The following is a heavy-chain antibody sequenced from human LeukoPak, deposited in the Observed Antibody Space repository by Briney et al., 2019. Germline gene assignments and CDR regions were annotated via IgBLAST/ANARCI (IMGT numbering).Heavy chain of an antibody. Sequence: SETLSLTCCVSGGSISNYYWSWIRQPPGKGLEWIGYIYYSGSTNYNPSLKSRVTISVDTSKNQFSLKLSSVTAADTAVYYCARYYYDTSGMYYFDYWGQGTLVTVSS. CDR3: ARYYYDTSGMYYFDY. D-gene: IGHD3-22*01. J-gene: IGHJ4*02. CDR2: IYYSGST. V-gene: IGHV4-59*01. CDR1: GGSISNYY.